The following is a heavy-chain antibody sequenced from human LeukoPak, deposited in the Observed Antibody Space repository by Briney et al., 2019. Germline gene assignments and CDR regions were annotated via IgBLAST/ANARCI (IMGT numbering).Heavy chain of an antibody. CDR1: GGTFSSYA. CDR3: ARGVLESHYYYYMDV. V-gene: IGHV1-69*06. Sequence: ASVKVSCKASGGTFSSYAISWVRQAPGQGLEWMGGIIPIFGTANCAQKFQGRVTITADKSTSTAYMELSSLRSEDTAVYYCARGVLESHYYYYMDVWGKGTTVTVSS. D-gene: IGHD2/OR15-2a*01. CDR2: IIPIFGTA. J-gene: IGHJ6*03.